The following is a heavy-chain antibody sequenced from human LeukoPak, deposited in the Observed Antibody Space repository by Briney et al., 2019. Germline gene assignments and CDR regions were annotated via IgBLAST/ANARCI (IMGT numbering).Heavy chain of an antibody. CDR1: GFTFSSYS. CDR2: ISSSSSYI. V-gene: IGHV3-21*01. D-gene: IGHD6-6*01. Sequence: GGTLRLSCAASGFTFSSYSMNWVRHAPGKGLEWGSSISSSSSYIYYADSVKGRFTISRDNAKNSLYLQMNSLRAEDTAVYYCARDKRAARPYYYYYYVDVGGKGTTVTVS. J-gene: IGHJ6*03. CDR3: ARDKRAARPYYYYYYVDV.